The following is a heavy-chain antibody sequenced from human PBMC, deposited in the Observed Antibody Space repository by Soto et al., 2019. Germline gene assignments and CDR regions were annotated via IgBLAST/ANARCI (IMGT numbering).Heavy chain of an antibody. J-gene: IGHJ4*02. CDR3: ALQDRLELQYY. CDR1: GGSIDSGRYY. V-gene: IGHV4-31*03. D-gene: IGHD1-7*01. CDR2: IYTTGST. Sequence: QVQLQESGPGLVKPSRTLSLTCTVSGGSIDSGRYYWSCVRQHPGKGLEWIGYIYTTGSTYYNPSLRSRVAMSVDTSKNQFSLNLSSVTAADTAVYYCALQDRLELQYYWGQGTLVTVSS.